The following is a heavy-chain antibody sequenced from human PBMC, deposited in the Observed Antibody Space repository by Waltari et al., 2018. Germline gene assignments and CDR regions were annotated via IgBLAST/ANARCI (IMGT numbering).Heavy chain of an antibody. V-gene: IGHV1-2*06. CDR1: GYTFTGYY. Sequence: QVQLVQSGAEVRKPGASVKVSCKASGYTFTGYYMHWVRQATGQGLEWMGRINPNSGGTNYAQKFQGRVTMTRDTSISTAYMELSRLRSDDTAVYYCARDYRGSGSYPNWFDPWGQGTLVTVSS. J-gene: IGHJ5*02. CDR3: ARDYRGSGSYPNWFDP. CDR2: INPNSGGT. D-gene: IGHD3-10*01.